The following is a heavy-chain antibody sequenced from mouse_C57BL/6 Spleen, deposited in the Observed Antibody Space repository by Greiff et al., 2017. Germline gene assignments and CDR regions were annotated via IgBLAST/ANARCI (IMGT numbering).Heavy chain of an antibody. D-gene: IGHD1-1*01. Sequence: EVKVVESGGDLVKPGGSLKLSCAASGFTFSSYGMSWVRQTPDKRLEWVATISSGGSYTYYPDSVKGRFTISRDNTKNTLYLQMSSLKSEDTAMYYCARHTYYSSPYYAMDYWGQGTSVTVSS. CDR1: GFTFSSYG. J-gene: IGHJ4*01. V-gene: IGHV5-6*01. CDR2: ISSGGSYT. CDR3: ARHTYYSSPYYAMDY.